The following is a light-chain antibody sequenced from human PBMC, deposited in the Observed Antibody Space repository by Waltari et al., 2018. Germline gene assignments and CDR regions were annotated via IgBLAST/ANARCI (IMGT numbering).Light chain of an antibody. CDR3: QQSSSTPPWT. CDR1: QSISIW. CDR2: STS. Sequence: DIQMTQSPSSLSASVGDRVTITCRASQSISIWLNWYQQKPGKAPKLLIYSTSRLQSGVPSRFSASRSVTDFTLTISSLQPEDFATYYCQQSSSTPPWTFGQGTKVEIK. J-gene: IGKJ1*01. V-gene: IGKV1-39*01.